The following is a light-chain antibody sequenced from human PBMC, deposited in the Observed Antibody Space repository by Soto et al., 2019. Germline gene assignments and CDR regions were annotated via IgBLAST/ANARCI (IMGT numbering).Light chain of an antibody. V-gene: IGKV4-1*01. CDR3: QQFSSPPFFP. CDR2: WAS. Sequence: DIVMTQSPDSLAVSLGERATINCKSSQSVIHSSNNKSYLAWYQQKPGQPPELLLYWASARESGVPDRFSGSGSGTDFTLTISSLQAEDVAVYYCQQFSSPPFFPFGQGTKVEIK. CDR1: QSVIHSSNNKSY. J-gene: IGKJ2*01.